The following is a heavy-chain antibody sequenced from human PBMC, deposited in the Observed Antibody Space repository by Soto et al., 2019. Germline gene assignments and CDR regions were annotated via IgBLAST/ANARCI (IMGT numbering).Heavy chain of an antibody. V-gene: IGHV3-23*01. D-gene: IGHD6-19*01. CDR1: GFTLSNYA. CDR2: ISGSGSNT. CDR3: AKSRGWYDFDY. Sequence: PGGSLRLSCAASGFTLSNYAMSWVRQAPGKGLEWVSGISGSGSNTYYADSVKGRFTISRDNSKNTLYLQMNSLRVEDTAVYYCAKSRGWYDFDYWGQGALVTVSS. J-gene: IGHJ4*02.